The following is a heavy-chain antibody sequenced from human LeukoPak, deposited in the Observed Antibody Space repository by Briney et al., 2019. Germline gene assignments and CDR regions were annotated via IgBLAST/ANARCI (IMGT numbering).Heavy chain of an antibody. CDR1: GFTVSNNY. D-gene: IGHD3-22*01. CDR3: ARDYYYDSSGYRIFDY. Sequence: GGSLRLSCAASGFTVSNNYMNWVRQAPGKGLEWVSAIYSGGSTYYADSVKGRFTISRDNSKNTLYLQMNSLRAEDTAVYYCARDYYYDSSGYRIFDYWGQGTLVTVSS. J-gene: IGHJ4*02. V-gene: IGHV3-66*01. CDR2: IYSGGST.